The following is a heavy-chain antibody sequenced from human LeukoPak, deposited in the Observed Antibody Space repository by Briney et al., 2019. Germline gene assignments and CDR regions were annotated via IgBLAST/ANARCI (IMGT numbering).Heavy chain of an antibody. Sequence: GGSLRLSCQASGFTFYMYAMSWVRQAPGKGLEWVASMCGTAGCTFYPDSVKGRFTISRDNSKNVLYLRINSLTAEDTAIYYCAKDRPNFHENSGHYYRRDGDSWGQGTLVTVSS. J-gene: IGHJ5*01. CDR3: AKDRPNFHENSGHYYRRDGDS. V-gene: IGHV3-23*01. CDR2: MCGTAGCT. D-gene: IGHD3-22*01. CDR1: GFTFYMYA.